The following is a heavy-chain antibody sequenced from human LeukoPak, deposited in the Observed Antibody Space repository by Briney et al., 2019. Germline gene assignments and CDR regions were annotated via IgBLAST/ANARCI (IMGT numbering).Heavy chain of an antibody. Sequence: GGSLRLSCAASGFTFSSYAMSWVRQAPGKGLEWVSAISGSGGSTYYADSVKGRFTISRDNSKNTLYLQMNSLRAEDTAVYYCAKLKDYGQTTETTGPSYYWGQGTLVTVSS. J-gene: IGHJ4*02. CDR3: AKLKDYGQTTETTGPSYY. CDR2: ISGSGGST. D-gene: IGHD4-17*01. V-gene: IGHV3-23*01. CDR1: GFTFSSYA.